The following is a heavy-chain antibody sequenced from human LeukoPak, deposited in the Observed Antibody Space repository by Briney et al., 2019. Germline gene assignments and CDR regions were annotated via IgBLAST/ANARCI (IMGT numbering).Heavy chain of an antibody. CDR1: GYTVTSYD. CDR3: TRGPEVTLFDY. CDR2: ISAYNGNT. V-gene: IGHV1-18*01. Sequence: GASVKVSCKASGYTVTSYDIDWVRQATGQGLEWMGWISAYNGNTNYAQKLQGRVTMTTDTSTSTAYMELSSLRSGDTAVYYCTRGPEVTLFDYWGQGTLVTVSS. D-gene: IGHD2-21*02. J-gene: IGHJ4*02.